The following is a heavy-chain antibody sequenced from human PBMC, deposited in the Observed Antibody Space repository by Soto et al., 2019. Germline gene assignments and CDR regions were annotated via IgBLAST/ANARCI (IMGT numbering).Heavy chain of an antibody. J-gene: IGHJ6*01. CDR2: INHSGST. V-gene: IGHV4-34*01. CDR3: ARVGIEYNWNYGYYYGMEV. CDR1: VVSFSGYY. Sequence: PXETLSLTCAFYVVSFSGYYWSCIRHPPGKWLEWIGEINHSGSTNYNPSLKSRVAISVDTSKNQFSLKLSSVTAADTAVYYCARVGIEYNWNYGYYYGMEVWGQGTTVNVSS. D-gene: IGHD1-7*01.